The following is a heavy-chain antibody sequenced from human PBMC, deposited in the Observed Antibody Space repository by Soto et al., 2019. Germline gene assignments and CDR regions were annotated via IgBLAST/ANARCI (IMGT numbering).Heavy chain of an antibody. J-gene: IGHJ6*03. CDR3: ARHGFSLVVPAATGYYYYYYMDV. Sequence: SETLSLTCTVSGGSISSYYWSWIRQPPGKGLEWIGYIYYSGSTNYNPSLKSRVTISVDTSKNQFSLKLSSVTAADTAVYYCARHGFSLVVPAATGYYYYYYMDVWGKGTTVTVSS. D-gene: IGHD2-2*01. CDR1: GGSISSYY. V-gene: IGHV4-59*08. CDR2: IYYSGST.